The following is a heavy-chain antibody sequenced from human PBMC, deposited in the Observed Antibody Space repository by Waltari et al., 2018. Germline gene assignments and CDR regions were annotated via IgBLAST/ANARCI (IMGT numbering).Heavy chain of an antibody. V-gene: IGHV4-34*01. J-gene: IGHJ4*02. CDR3: ARPGAAAGTLSY. CDR2: INHSGST. CDR1: GGSFSGYY. Sequence: QVQLQQWGAGLLKPSETLSLTCAVYGGSFSGYYWSWIRQPPGKGLEWIGEINHSGSTNYNPSLKSRVTISVDTSKNQFSLKLSSVTAADTAVYYCARPGAAAGTLSYWGQRTLVIVSS. D-gene: IGHD6-13*01.